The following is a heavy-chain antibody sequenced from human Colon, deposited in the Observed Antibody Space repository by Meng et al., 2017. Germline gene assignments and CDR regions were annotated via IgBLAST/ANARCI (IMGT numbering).Heavy chain of an antibody. CDR2: MNGDGGSV. CDR3: ASLSPPVTEKWIDP. Sequence: EGKVGGSGGGLVPPGGSLRLSCAASGFTFSDYWMNWVRQVPGKGLEWVARMNGDGGSVSYADSVKGRFTISRDNSKSMLYLQMNDLRVDDTAVYYCASLSPPVTEKWIDPWGQGTLVTVSS. V-gene: IGHV3-74*01. CDR1: GFTFSDYW. J-gene: IGHJ5*02. D-gene: IGHD4-17*01.